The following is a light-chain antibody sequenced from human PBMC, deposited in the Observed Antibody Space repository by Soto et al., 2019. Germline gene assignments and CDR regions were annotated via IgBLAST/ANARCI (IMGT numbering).Light chain of an antibody. Sequence: QSALTQPPSVSGSPGQSVTISCTGTSSDVGSYNRVSWYQQPPGTAPKLMIYEVTNRPSGVPDRFSGSKSGNTASLTISGLQADDESDYYCSSYTSSSTYIFGGGTKLTVL. CDR2: EVT. V-gene: IGLV2-18*02. CDR3: SSYTSSSTYI. CDR1: SSDVGSYNR. J-gene: IGLJ2*01.